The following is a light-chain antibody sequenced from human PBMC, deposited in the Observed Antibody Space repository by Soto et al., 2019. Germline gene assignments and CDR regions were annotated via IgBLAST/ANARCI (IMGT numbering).Light chain of an antibody. Sequence: QSALTQPASVSGSPGQSITISCTGTSSDIGNYDFVSWYQQVPGTAPKAMIYEVSSRPSGVSNRFSGSKSGNTASLTISGLQAEDEAYYYCSSYTSSSTPVVFGGGTKLTVL. CDR2: EVS. CDR3: SSYTSSSTPVV. J-gene: IGLJ2*01. CDR1: SSDIGNYDF. V-gene: IGLV2-14*01.